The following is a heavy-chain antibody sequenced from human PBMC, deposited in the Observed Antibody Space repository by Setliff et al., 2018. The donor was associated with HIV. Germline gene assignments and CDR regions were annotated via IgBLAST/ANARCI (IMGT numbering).Heavy chain of an antibody. V-gene: IGHV4-39*01. CDR1: GGSISSSSYY. D-gene: IGHD1-26*01. CDR3: ARHGWSGSYYYPFEY. Sequence: SETLSLTCTVSGGSISSSSYYWGWIRQPPGKGLEWIGSIYYSGSTFYNPSLRSRVTISIDTTMDSFSLKLSSVTASDTAVYYCARHGWSGSYYYPFEYWGQGTLVTVSS. CDR2: IYYSGST. J-gene: IGHJ4*02.